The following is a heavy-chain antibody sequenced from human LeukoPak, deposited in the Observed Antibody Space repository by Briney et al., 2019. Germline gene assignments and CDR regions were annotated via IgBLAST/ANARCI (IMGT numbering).Heavy chain of an antibody. V-gene: IGHV3-21*01. CDR1: GFTFSSYS. Sequence: GGSLRLSCAASGFTFSSYSMNWVRQAPGKGLEWVSSISGSSSYIYYADSVEGRFTISRDNAKNSLYLQMNSLRAEDTAVYYCARDEASYDYYFDYWGQGTLVTVSS. D-gene: IGHD5-12*01. CDR3: ARDEASYDYYFDY. J-gene: IGHJ4*02. CDR2: ISGSSSYI.